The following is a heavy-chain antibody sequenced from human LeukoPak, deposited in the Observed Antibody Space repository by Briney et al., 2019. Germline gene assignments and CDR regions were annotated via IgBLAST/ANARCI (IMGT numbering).Heavy chain of an antibody. D-gene: IGHD4-17*01. CDR2: TYYRSKWYN. CDR1: GDSSSSNSAA. V-gene: IGHV6-1*01. J-gene: IGHJ6*02. Sequence: SQTLSLTCAISGDSSSSNSAAWNWIRQSPSRGLEWLGWTYYRSKWYNDYAVSMKSRLTINPDTSKDQFSLQLNSVTPEDTAVYYCAREESDTTVTFYYYYYGMDVWGQGTTVTDSS. CDR3: AREESDTTVTFYYYYYGMDV.